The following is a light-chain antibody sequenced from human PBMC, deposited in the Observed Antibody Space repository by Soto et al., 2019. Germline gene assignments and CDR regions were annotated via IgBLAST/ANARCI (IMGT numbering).Light chain of an antibody. V-gene: IGKV3-15*01. CDR2: GAS. CDR1: QAINNN. CDR3: QQYNNWPQT. J-gene: IGKJ1*01. Sequence: VLTQAPDTLSVSPGERATLSGRASQAINNNVAWYQLKDGQVPRLLIYGASTRAADVPARFSGGGSGTEFTLTISSLQSEDFAEYHCQQYNNWPQTFGQGTKVEIK.